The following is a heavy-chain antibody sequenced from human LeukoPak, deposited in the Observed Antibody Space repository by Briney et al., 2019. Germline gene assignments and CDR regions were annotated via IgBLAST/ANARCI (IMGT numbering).Heavy chain of an antibody. D-gene: IGHD6-13*01. CDR3: ARGDLYSSSWSKPYYFDY. Sequence: PGTLSLTCAVSGVSISSSNWWSWVRQPPGKGLEWIGEINHSGSTNYNPSLKSRVTISVDTSKNQFSLKLSSVTAADTAVYYCARGDLYSSSWSKPYYFDYWGQGTLVTVSS. CDR1: GVSISSSNW. V-gene: IGHV4-4*03. J-gene: IGHJ4*02. CDR2: INHSGST.